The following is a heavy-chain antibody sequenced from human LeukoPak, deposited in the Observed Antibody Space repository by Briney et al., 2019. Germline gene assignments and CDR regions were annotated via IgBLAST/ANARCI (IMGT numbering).Heavy chain of an antibody. J-gene: IGHJ4*02. CDR1: GGSISSYY. V-gene: IGHV4-34*01. D-gene: IGHD3-10*01. Sequence: PSETLSLTCTVSGGSISSYYWSWIRQPPGKGLEWIGEINRSGSTNYNPSLKSRVTISVDTSKNQFSLKLSSVTAADTAVYYCARGRRLLWFGELWDFDYWGQGTLVTVSS. CDR2: INRSGST. CDR3: ARGRRLLWFGELWDFDY.